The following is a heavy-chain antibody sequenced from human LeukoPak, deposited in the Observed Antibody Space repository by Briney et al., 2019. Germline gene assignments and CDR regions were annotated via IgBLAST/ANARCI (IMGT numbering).Heavy chain of an antibody. CDR3: ARASDTAMVHFDY. CDR2: IYYSGST. Sequence: SETLSLTCTVSGGSVSSGGYYWSWIRQPPGKGVEWIGYIYYSGSTYYNPSLKSRVTISVDTSKNQFSLKLSSVTAADTAVYYCARASDTAMVHFDYWGQGTLVTVSS. CDR1: GGSVSSGGYY. J-gene: IGHJ4*02. D-gene: IGHD5-18*01. V-gene: IGHV4-61*08.